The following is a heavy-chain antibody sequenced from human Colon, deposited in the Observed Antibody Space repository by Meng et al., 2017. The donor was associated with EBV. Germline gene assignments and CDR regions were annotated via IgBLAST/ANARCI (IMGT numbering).Heavy chain of an antibody. CDR2: INHSGST. Sequence: QVQLQQWGAGLLKPSATLSLTCAVYGGSFSGYYWSWIRQPPEKGLEWIGEINHSGSTNYNPSLKSRVTISVDTSKKQFSLKLSSVTAADTAVYYCARGPGGSYYLYYFDYWGQGTLVTVSS. CDR3: ARGPGGSYYLYYFDY. J-gene: IGHJ4*02. V-gene: IGHV4-34*01. D-gene: IGHD1-26*01. CDR1: GGSFSGYY.